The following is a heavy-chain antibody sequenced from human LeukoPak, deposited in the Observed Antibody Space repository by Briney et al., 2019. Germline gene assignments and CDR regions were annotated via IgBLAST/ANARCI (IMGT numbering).Heavy chain of an antibody. J-gene: IGHJ4*02. CDR2: INPNSGGT. Sequence: GASVKVSCKASGCTFTGYYMHGVRQAPGQGLEWMGRINPNSGGTNYAQKFQGRVTMTRDTSISTAYMELSRLRSDDTAVYYCARVEYSSSSRHDYWGQGTLVTVSS. V-gene: IGHV1-2*06. D-gene: IGHD6-6*01. CDR1: GCTFTGYY. CDR3: ARVEYSSSSRHDY.